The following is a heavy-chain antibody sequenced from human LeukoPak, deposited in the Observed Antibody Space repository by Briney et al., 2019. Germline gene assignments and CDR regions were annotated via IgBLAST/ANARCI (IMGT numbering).Heavy chain of an antibody. Sequence: ASVKVSCKASGYTFTSYYMHWVRQAPGQGLEWMGIINPSGGSTSYAQKLRGRVTMTRDTSTSTVYMELSSLRSEDTAVYYCARGGVVVPAAISNWFDPWGQGTLVTVSS. CDR1: GYTFTSYY. CDR2: INPSGGST. V-gene: IGHV1-46*01. CDR3: ARGGVVVPAAISNWFDP. J-gene: IGHJ5*02. D-gene: IGHD2-2*02.